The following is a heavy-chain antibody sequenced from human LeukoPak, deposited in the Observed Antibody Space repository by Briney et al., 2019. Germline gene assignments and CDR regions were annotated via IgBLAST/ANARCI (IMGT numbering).Heavy chain of an antibody. CDR1: GYTLTELS. CDR3: ATLIGMHRGYCFDY. V-gene: IGHV1-24*01. D-gene: IGHD3-22*01. J-gene: IGHJ4*02. Sequence: WASVKVSCKVSGYTLTELSMHWVRQAPGKGLEWMGGFDPEDGETIYAQKFQGRVTMTEDTSTDTAYMELSSLRSEDTAVYYCATLIGMHRGYCFDYWGQGTLVTVSS. CDR2: FDPEDGET.